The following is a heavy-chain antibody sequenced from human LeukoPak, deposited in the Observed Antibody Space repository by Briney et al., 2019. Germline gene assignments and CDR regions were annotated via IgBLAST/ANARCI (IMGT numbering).Heavy chain of an antibody. V-gene: IGHV3-23*01. J-gene: IGHJ4*02. CDR2: ISNSGDNT. D-gene: IGHD6-19*01. CDR3: AKDHLPGIVVADRGY. CDR1: GFTFSSYA. Sequence: GGSLRLSCVASGFTFSSYAMSWVRQAPGKGLEWVSGISNSGDNTYYADSVKGRFTISRDNSKNTLYLQMISLRAEDTAVYYCAKDHLPGIVVADRGYWGQGTLVTVSS.